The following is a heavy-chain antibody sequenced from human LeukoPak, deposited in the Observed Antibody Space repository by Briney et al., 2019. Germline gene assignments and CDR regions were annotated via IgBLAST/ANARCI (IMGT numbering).Heavy chain of an antibody. D-gene: IGHD3-10*01. Sequence: GGSLSLSCAASGFTFDDYAMHWVRQAPGKGLEWVSGISWNSGSIGYADSVKGRFTISRDNAKNSLYLQMNSLRAEDTALYYCAKVSGYYYGSGSRYYYYGMDVWGQGTTVTVSS. V-gene: IGHV3-9*01. CDR3: AKVSGYYYGSGSRYYYYGMDV. J-gene: IGHJ6*02. CDR1: GFTFDDYA. CDR2: ISWNSGSI.